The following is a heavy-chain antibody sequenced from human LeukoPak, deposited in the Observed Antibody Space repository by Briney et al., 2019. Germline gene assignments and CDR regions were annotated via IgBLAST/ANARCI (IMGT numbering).Heavy chain of an antibody. CDR3: AITYPLRGGSWLFDP. Sequence: GASVKVSCKASGYTFTSYAMHWVRQAPGQRLEWMGWINAGNGNTKYSQKFQGRVTITRDTSASTAYMELSSLRSEDTAVYYCAITYPLRGGSWLFDPWGQGTLVTVSS. CDR2: INAGNGNT. J-gene: IGHJ5*02. D-gene: IGHD6-13*01. CDR1: GYTFTSYA. V-gene: IGHV1-3*01.